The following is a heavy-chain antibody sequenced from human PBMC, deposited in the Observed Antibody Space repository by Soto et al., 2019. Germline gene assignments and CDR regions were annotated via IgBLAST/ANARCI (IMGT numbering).Heavy chain of an antibody. J-gene: IGHJ5*02. CDR2: INAGNGNI. V-gene: IGHV1-3*01. Sequence: ASVKVSCKASGYTFTSYAMHWVRQAPGQRLEWMGWINAGNGNIKYSQKFRGRTTITRDTSASTAYMELSSLRSEDTAVYYCARDSGSPWGPGTLVTVSS. D-gene: IGHD3-10*01. CDR1: GYTFTSYA. CDR3: ARDSGSP.